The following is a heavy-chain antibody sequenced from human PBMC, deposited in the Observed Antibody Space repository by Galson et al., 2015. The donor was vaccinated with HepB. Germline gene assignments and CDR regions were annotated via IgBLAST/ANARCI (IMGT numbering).Heavy chain of an antibody. D-gene: IGHD3-10*01. CDR1: GFTFSSYW. J-gene: IGHJ3*02. V-gene: IGHV3-7*03. Sequence: SLRLSCAASGFTFSSYWMSWVRQAPGKGLEWVANIKQDGSEKYYVDSVKGRFTISRDNAKNSLYLQMNSLRAEDTAVYYCARETFGVSLAFDIWGQGTMVTVSS. CDR2: IKQDGSEK. CDR3: ARETFGVSLAFDI.